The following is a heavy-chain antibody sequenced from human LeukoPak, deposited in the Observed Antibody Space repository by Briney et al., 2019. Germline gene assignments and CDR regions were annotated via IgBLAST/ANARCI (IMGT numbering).Heavy chain of an antibody. CDR1: GGSISSYY. J-gene: IGHJ4*02. CDR3: ARDFSDGYNDRSFDY. V-gene: IGHV4-59*01. Sequence: PSETLSLTCTVSGGSISSYYWSWLRQPPGKGLEWIGYIYYSGSTNYNPSLKSRVTISVDTSKNQFSLKLSSVTAADTAVYYCARDFSDGYNDRSFDYWGQGTLVTVSS. D-gene: IGHD5-24*01. CDR2: IYYSGST.